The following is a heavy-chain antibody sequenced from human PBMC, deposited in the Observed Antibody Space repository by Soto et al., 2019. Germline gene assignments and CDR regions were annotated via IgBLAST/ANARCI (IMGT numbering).Heavy chain of an antibody. CDR1: GASISSYH. D-gene: IGHD2-2*01. CDR2: ISNSGST. Sequence: GSLSLTCTVSGASISSYHWSWIRQPPGKGLEWIGNISNSGSTNYNPSLKSRVTISVDTSKNQFSLKLTSVTAADTAVYHCAREMGYCSSTSCHAGPLYYYMDVWGKGTTVTVSS. CDR3: AREMGYCSSTSCHAGPLYYYMDV. J-gene: IGHJ6*03. V-gene: IGHV4-59*01.